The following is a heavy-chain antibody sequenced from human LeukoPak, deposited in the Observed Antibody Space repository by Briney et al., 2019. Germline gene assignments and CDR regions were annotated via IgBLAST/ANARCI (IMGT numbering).Heavy chain of an antibody. Sequence: SVKVSCKASGGTFISFSVSWIRQAPGQGLEWMGGIIPMLDAAEYAQKFQDRVTITADESTRTAYLELSSLRSDDTAVYYCARELLWLPWRFDPWGQGTLVTVSS. CDR2: IIPMLDAA. D-gene: IGHD6-19*01. CDR3: ARELLWLPWRFDP. CDR1: GGTFISFS. J-gene: IGHJ5*02. V-gene: IGHV1-69*13.